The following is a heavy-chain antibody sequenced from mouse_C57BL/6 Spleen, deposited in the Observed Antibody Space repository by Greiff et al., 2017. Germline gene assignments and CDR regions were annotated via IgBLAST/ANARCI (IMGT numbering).Heavy chain of an antibody. CDR2: LSDGGSYT. V-gene: IGHV5-4*01. Sequence: EVMLVESGGGLVKPGGSLKLSCAASGFTFSSYAMSWVRQTPETRLEWVATLSDGGSYTYYPDNVKGRFTISRDNAKNNLYLQMSHLKSEDTAMYYCARDGYSNYGNAYWCQGTLVTVSA. CDR3: ARDGYSNYGNAY. CDR1: GFTFSSYA. D-gene: IGHD2-5*01. J-gene: IGHJ3*01.